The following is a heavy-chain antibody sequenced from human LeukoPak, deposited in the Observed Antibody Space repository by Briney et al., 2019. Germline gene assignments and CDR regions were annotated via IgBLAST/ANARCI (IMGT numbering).Heavy chain of an antibody. V-gene: IGHV4-61*05. CDR1: GGSISSSSYY. Sequence: SETLSLTCTVSGGSISSSSYYWSWIRQPPGKGLEWIGYIYYTGSTNYNPSLKSRVTISLDTSKNQFSLKLNSVTAADTAVYYCARQSDQFGDDYWGQGTLVTVSS. J-gene: IGHJ4*02. CDR2: IYYTGST. CDR3: ARQSDQFGDDY. D-gene: IGHD3-16*01.